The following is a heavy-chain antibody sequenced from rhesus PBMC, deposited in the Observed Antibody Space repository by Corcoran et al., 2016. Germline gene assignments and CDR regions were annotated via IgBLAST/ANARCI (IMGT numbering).Heavy chain of an antibody. D-gene: IGHD3-28*01. CDR2: IYGNSAST. CDR1: GGSISGYYY. V-gene: IGHV4-73*01. Sequence: QVQLQQWGEGLVKPSETLSLTCAVYGGSISGYYYWSWIRQPPGKGLEWIGYIYGNSASTNYNPSLKIRVTSSKDTSKNQFSLKLSSVTAADTAVYYCARGKGLFDYWGQGVLVTVSS. CDR3: ARGKGLFDY. J-gene: IGHJ4*01.